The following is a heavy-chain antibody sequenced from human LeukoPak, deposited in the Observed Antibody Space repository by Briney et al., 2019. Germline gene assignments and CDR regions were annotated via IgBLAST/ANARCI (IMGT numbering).Heavy chain of an antibody. D-gene: IGHD1-14*01. CDR2: IRSKAYGGTT. Sequence: GGSLRLSCTASGFTFGDYAMGWFRQAPGKGLEWVGFIRSKAYGGTTEYAASVKGRFTISRDDSKSIAYLQMNSLKTEDTAVYYCTRWYFDYWGQGTLVTVSS. J-gene: IGHJ4*02. CDR3: TRWYFDY. V-gene: IGHV3-49*03. CDR1: GFTFGDYA.